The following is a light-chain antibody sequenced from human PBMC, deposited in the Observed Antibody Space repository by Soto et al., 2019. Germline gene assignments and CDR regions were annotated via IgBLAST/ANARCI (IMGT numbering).Light chain of an antibody. J-gene: IGKJ2*01. CDR2: GAS. CDR3: QQYTNWPPGT. CDR1: QSVSSN. V-gene: IGKV3-15*01. Sequence: IVMTQSPATLSVSPGERATLSCRASQSVSSNLAWYQQKPSQAPRLLIYGASTRATGIPARFSGSGSGTEFTLTISSLQSEDFAVYYCQQYTNWPPGTFGQGTKLEIK.